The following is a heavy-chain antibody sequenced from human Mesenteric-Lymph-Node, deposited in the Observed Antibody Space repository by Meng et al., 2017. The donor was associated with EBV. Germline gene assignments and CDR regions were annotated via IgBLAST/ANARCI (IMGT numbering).Heavy chain of an antibody. CDR2: IIPIFGTA. CDR1: GGTFSSYA. J-gene: IGHJ5*02. CDR3: ARVDTAMGWFDP. V-gene: IGHV1-69*01. D-gene: IGHD5-18*01. Sequence: QVQLVQCGAEVKKPRASVKVSCKASGGTFSSYAISWVRQAPGQGLEWMGGIIPIFGTANYAQKFQGRVTITADESTSTAYMELSSLRSEDAAVYYCARVDTAMGWFDPWGQGTLVTVSS.